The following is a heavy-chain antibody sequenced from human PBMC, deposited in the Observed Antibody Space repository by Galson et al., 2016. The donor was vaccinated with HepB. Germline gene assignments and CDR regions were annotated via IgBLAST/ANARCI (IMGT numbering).Heavy chain of an antibody. CDR1: GFTFSRYS. CDR3: ASPRGRLVMPPDY. J-gene: IGHJ4*02. V-gene: IGHV3-21*06. D-gene: IGHD6-6*01. Sequence: SLRLSCAVSGFTFSRYSMNWVRQAPGKGLEWVSSISSSGSDIYYADSVKGRFTISRDNAKNSLYLQMNSLRAEDTAVYYCASPRGRLVMPPDYWGQGTLVTVSS. CDR2: ISSSGSDI.